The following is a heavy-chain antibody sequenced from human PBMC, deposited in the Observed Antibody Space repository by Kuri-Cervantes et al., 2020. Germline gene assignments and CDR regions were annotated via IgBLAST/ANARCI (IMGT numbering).Heavy chain of an antibody. CDR1: GFPIISAYH. J-gene: IGHJ4*02. Sequence: ETLSLTCSVSGFPIISAYHWGWIRQRPGKGLEWIGNIFHSGTSYYNPSLKSRVTISVDTSKNQFSLKLSSVNAADTAVYYCARTRPHVDYWGQGTLVTVSS. CDR2: IFHSGTS. CDR3: ARTRPHVDY. V-gene: IGHV4-38-2*01.